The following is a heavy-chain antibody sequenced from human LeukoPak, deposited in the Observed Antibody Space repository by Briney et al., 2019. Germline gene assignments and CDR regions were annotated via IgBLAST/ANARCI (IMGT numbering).Heavy chain of an antibody. V-gene: IGHV3-30*04. D-gene: IGHD1-1*01. CDR3: ERVVTNWYLDY. CDR2: ISYDGSNK. Sequence: PGGSLRLSCAASGFTFSTYAMHWVRQAPGKGLEWVAFISYDGSNKYYADSVKGRFTISRDNSKNTLYLQMNSLRAEDTGVYYCERVVTNWYLDYWGQGTLVTVSS. CDR1: GFTFSTYA. J-gene: IGHJ4*02.